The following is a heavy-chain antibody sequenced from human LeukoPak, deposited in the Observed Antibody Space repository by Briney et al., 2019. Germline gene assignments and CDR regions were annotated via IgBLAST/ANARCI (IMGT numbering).Heavy chain of an antibody. D-gene: IGHD1-1*01. CDR2: ISWDGGVI. V-gene: IGHV3-43D*03. J-gene: IGHJ1*01. CDR1: GFTFSSYA. CDR3: AQDISAERPESFHH. Sequence: GGSLRLSCTASGFTFSSYAMTWVRQAPGKGLEWVSLISWDGGVIYYADSVKGRFIISRDNSKNSLYLQMNSLRDEDTALYYCAQDISAERPESFHHWGQGTLVTVSS.